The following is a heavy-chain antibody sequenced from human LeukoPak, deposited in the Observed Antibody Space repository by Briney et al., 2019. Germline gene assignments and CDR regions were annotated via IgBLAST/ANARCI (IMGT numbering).Heavy chain of an antibody. V-gene: IGHV4-59*08. CDR2: IYYSGST. Sequence: SETLSLTCTVSGGSISSYYWSWIRQPPGKGLEWIGYIYYSGSTNYNPSLKSRVTISVDTSKNQFSLKLSSVTAADTAVYYCASLWSSALDYWGQGTLVTVSS. CDR3: ASLWSSALDY. CDR1: GGSISSYY. D-gene: IGHD3-3*01. J-gene: IGHJ4*02.